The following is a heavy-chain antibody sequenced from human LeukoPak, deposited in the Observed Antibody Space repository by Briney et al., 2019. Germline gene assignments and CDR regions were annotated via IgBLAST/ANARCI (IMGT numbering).Heavy chain of an antibody. J-gene: IGHJ3*02. Sequence: PGGSLRLSCAASGFTFDDYGMSWVRQAPGKGLEWVSGINWNGGSTGYADSVKGRFTISRDNAKNSLCLQMNSLRAEDTALYHCARGSPGPYDAFDIWGQGTMVTVSS. CDR1: GFTFDDYG. V-gene: IGHV3-20*01. CDR2: INWNGGST. D-gene: IGHD1-14*01. CDR3: ARGSPGPYDAFDI.